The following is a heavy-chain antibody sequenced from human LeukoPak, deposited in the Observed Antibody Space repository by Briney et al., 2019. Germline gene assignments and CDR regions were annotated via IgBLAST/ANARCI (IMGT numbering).Heavy chain of an antibody. CDR2: INHSGST. Sequence: PSETLSLTCAVYGGSFSGYYWSWIRQPPGKGLEWIGEINHSGSTNYNPSLKSRVTISVDTSKNRFSLKLSSVTAADTAVYYCARMFQYYYESSGYYYYFDYWAREPWSPSPQ. V-gene: IGHV4-34*01. CDR1: GGSFSGYY. J-gene: IGHJ4*02. CDR3: ARMFQYYYESSGYYYYFDY. D-gene: IGHD3-22*01.